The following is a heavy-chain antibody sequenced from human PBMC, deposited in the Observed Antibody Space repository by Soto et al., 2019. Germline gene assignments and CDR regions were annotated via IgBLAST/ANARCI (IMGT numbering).Heavy chain of an antibody. CDR3: ARSYYGSGSYWFYGMDV. V-gene: IGHV1-69*06. J-gene: IGHJ6*02. CDR2: IIPSFATG. CDR1: GGTFGNSA. D-gene: IGHD3-10*01. Sequence: SVKVSCKASGGTFGNSAISWVRQAPGQGLEWMGGIIPSFATGNSAPEFQGRLTITADKSTTTAYMELSSLRSEDAAVYYCARSYYGSGSYWFYGMDVWGQGTTVTVSS.